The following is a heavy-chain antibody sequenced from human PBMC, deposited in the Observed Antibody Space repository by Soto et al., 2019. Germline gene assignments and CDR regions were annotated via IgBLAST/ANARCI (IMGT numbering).Heavy chain of an antibody. CDR1: GFTFSSYA. J-gene: IGHJ6*02. Sequence: EVKLLDSGGGLVKTGGSLRLSCAASGFTFSSYAMGWVRQAPGKGLDWVSLISGSGGITYYADSVKGRFTISRYNSKNIVYLQMNGRRAEDTAVYYWASGITDNCVCYSYIMDVGGQGTAVTV. D-gene: IGHD2-8*01. CDR3: ASGITDNCVCYSYIMDV. CDR2: ISGSGGIT. V-gene: IGHV3-23*01.